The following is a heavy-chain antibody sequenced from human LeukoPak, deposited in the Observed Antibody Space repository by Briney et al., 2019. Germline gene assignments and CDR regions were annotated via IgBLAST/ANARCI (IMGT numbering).Heavy chain of an antibody. D-gene: IGHD3-10*01. CDR2: INHSGTT. CDR3: ARDGYYYASGLYYYMDV. CDR1: GGSFSGYY. V-gene: IGHV4-34*01. J-gene: IGHJ6*03. Sequence: SETLSLTCAVYGGSFSGYYWSWIRQPPGKGVEGMGEINHSGTTHYNPSLKSRVTISLDTTKKQFSLKLSSVTAADTSVYYCARDGYYYASGLYYYMDVWGKGTTVTISS.